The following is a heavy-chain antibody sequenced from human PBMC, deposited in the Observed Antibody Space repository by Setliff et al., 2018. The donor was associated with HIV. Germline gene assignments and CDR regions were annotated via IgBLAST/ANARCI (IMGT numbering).Heavy chain of an antibody. CDR3: ARGGSGAYYERNFDY. CDR2: VHYSGST. D-gene: IGHD1-26*01. V-gene: IGHV4-59*11. Sequence: PLETLSLTCTVSGGSFYSHYWSWIRQPPGKGLEWIGTVHYSGSTTYNPSLNSRGTISLDTSKNQFSLKLSSVTAADTAVFYCARGGSGAYYERNFDYWGQGTLVTVSS. CDR1: GGSFYSHY. J-gene: IGHJ4*02.